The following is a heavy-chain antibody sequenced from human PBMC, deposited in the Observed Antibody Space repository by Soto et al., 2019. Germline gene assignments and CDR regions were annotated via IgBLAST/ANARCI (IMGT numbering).Heavy chain of an antibody. CDR2: IYYSGST. J-gene: IGHJ5*02. CDR3: ARAMSFGVRLEP. Sequence: TLSLTCAVSGGSISSSNWWSWIRQPPGKGLEWIGYIYYSGSTDYNPSLKSRVTISVDTSKNQFSLKLSSVTAADTAVYYCARAMSFGVRLEPWGQGTLVTVSS. CDR1: GGSISSSNW. D-gene: IGHD3-10*01. V-gene: IGHV4-30-4*01.